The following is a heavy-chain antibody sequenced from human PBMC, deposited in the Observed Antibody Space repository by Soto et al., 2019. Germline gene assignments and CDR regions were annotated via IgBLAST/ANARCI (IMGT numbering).Heavy chain of an antibody. V-gene: IGHV3-23*01. CDR3: AKGEEWSYGGYVSYDY. CDR2: ISGSGGST. D-gene: IGHD5-12*01. CDR1: GFTFSSYA. J-gene: IGHJ4*02. Sequence: PGGSLSLSCAASGFTFSSYAMSWVRQAPGKGLEWVSAISGSGGSTYYADSVKGRFTISRDNSKNTLYLQMNSLRAEDTAVYYCAKGEEWSYGGYVSYDYWGQGTLVTVSS.